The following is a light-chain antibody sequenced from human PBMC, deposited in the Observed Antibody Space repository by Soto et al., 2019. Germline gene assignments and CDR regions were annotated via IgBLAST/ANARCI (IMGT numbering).Light chain of an antibody. CDR1: QTISFF. V-gene: IGKV1-39*01. J-gene: IGKJ1*01. CDR3: QEALNEPWT. Sequence: DVRLTQSPSSLSASVGDRVTMTCRANQTISFFLNWYQQRPGRAPKLLIYGASNLLSGVPSRFSGSRSGTEFTLVISSLQVVDFATYYCQEALNEPWTFGQGTKVEI. CDR2: GAS.